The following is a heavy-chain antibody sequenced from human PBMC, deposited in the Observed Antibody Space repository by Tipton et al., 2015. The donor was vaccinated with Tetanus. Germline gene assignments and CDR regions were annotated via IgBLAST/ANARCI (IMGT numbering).Heavy chain of an antibody. D-gene: IGHD2-15*01. CDR3: ASRSGGYCSGGSCYPAEY. V-gene: IGHV4-4*02. CDR2: IYHSGST. Sequence: TLSLTCAVSGGSISSSNWWSWVRQPPGKGLEWIGEIYHSGSTNYNPSLKSRVTISVDKSKTQFSLKLSSVTAADTAVYYCASRSGGYCSGGSCYPAEYWGQGTLVTVSS. J-gene: IGHJ4*02. CDR1: GGSISSSNW.